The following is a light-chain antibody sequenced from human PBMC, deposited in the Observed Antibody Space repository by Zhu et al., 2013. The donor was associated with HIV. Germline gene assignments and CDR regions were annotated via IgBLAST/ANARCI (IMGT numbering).Light chain of an antibody. J-gene: IGLJ3*02. CDR1: SSDVGSYNY. CDR2: DVI. CDR3: NSYSSSNTLEV. Sequence: QSALTQPASVSGSPGQSITISCTGTSSDVGSYNYVSWYQQHPGKAPKLIIYDVINRPSGVSNRFSGSKSGNTASLTISGLQAEDEAEYYCNSYSSSNTLEVFGGGTKLTV. V-gene: IGLV2-14*01.